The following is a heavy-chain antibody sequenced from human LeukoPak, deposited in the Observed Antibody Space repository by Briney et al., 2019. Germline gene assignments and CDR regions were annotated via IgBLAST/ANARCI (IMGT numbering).Heavy chain of an antibody. V-gene: IGHV4-39*07. CDR1: GVSISSSGYY. D-gene: IGHD5-12*01. J-gene: IGHJ4*02. CDR2: IYYSGST. Sequence: SETLSLTCTVSGVSISSSGYYWGWIRQPPGKVLEWIGSIYYSGSTYYNPSLKSRVTISVDTSKNQFSLKLSSVTAADTAVYYCARDDIVATIFVPPCQFDYWGQRTLVTVSS. CDR3: ARDDIVATIFVPPCQFDY.